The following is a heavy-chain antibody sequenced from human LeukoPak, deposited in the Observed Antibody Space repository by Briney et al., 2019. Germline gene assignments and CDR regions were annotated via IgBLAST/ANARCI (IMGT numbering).Heavy chain of an antibody. CDR3: ARGKPPDELLWFGESTYYYYYYGMDV. CDR2: INPNSGGT. V-gene: IGHV1-2*02. CDR1: GYTFTRYY. J-gene: IGHJ6*02. Sequence: ASVKVSCKASGYTFTRYYMHWVRQAPGQGLEWMGWINPNSGGTNYAQKFQGRVTMTRDTSISTAYMELSRLRSDDTAVYYCARGKPPDELLWFGESTYYYYYYGMDVGGQGTTVTVSS. D-gene: IGHD3-10*01.